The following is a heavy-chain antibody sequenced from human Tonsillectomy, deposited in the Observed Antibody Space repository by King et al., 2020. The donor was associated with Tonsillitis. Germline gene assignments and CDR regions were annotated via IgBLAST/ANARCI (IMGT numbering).Heavy chain of an antibody. CDR3: ARGTILGVVYDAFDI. Sequence: QLQESGPGLVKPSQTLSLTCTVSGGSISSGAYYWSWVRQHPGKGLEWIGYIYYTGSTYYYLSLKSRVTISVDTSKNQFSLNLTSVTAADPAVYSCARGTILGVVYDAFDIWGQGTMVTVSS. CDR2: IYYTGST. CDR1: GGSISSGAYY. V-gene: IGHV4-31*03. J-gene: IGHJ3*02. D-gene: IGHD3-3*01.